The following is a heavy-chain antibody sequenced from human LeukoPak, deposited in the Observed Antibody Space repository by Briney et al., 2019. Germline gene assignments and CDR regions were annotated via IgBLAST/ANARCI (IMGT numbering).Heavy chain of an antibody. D-gene: IGHD3-10*01. V-gene: IGHV5-51*01. J-gene: IGHJ4*02. CDR1: GYTFTHQW. CDR2: IYPRDSDT. Sequence: GESLRISCKASGYTFTHQWIGWVRQMSGSGLEWMGIIYPRDSDTIYSPSFQGHVTISADTSINTAYLEWSSLEASDTAIYYCARHSDVIGAIWGQGTLVAVSS. CDR3: ARHSDVIGAI.